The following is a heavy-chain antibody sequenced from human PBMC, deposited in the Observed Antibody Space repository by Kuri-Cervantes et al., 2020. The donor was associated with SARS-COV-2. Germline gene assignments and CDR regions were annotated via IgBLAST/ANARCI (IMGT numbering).Heavy chain of an antibody. V-gene: IGHV3-30*04. Sequence: GGSLRLSCAASGFTFSSYAMHWVRQAPGKGLEWVAVISYDGSNKYYADSVKGRFTISRDNSKNTLYLQMNSLRAEDTAVYYCARGGKWFGELLFGYYYYYYMDVWGKGTTVTVSS. CDR2: ISYDGSNK. D-gene: IGHD3-10*01. CDR3: ARGGKWFGELLFGYYYYYYMDV. CDR1: GFTFSSYA. J-gene: IGHJ6*03.